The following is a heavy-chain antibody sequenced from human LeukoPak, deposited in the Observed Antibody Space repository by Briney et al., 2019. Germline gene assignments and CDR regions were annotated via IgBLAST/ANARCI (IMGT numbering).Heavy chain of an antibody. D-gene: IGHD5-18*01. CDR2: INPSGGST. CDR3: ARQFKPLIQLWPPAGVGAFDI. J-gene: IGHJ3*02. V-gene: IGHV1-46*01. CDR1: GYTFTSYY. Sequence: ASVKVSCKASGYTFTSYYMHWVRQAPGQGLEWMGIINPSGGSTSYAQKFQGRVTITADKSTSTAYMELSSLRSEDTAVYYCARQFKPLIQLWPPAGVGAFDIWGQGTMVTVSS.